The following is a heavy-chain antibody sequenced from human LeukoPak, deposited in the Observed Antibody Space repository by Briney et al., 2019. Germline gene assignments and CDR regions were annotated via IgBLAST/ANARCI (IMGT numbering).Heavy chain of an antibody. Sequence: GGSLRLSCQGSGFRFGAYPISWVRLAPGKGLEWVAFIRRRAFGGTTKYATSVRGRFVISRDDSKGVAYLQMNRLQTEDTAIYYCIRVEQGDFISLDAQYMDVWGEGRTVGDSS. V-gene: IGHV3-49*04. CDR3: IRVEQGDFISLDAQYMDV. D-gene: IGHD1/OR15-1a*01. J-gene: IGHJ6*01. CDR2: IRRRAFGGTT. CDR1: GFRFGAYP.